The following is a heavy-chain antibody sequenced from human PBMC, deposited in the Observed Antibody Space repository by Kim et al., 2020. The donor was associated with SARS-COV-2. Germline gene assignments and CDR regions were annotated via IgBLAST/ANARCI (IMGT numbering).Heavy chain of an antibody. CDR1: GFIFSNYA. CDR2: ISGSGDST. D-gene: IGHD6-19*01. Sequence: GGSLRLSCAASGFIFSNYAVSWVRQAPGKGLEWVSAISGSGDSTYYADSVKGRFTISRDSSKDTLYLQMNGLRAEDTAVYYCAKDFYSSGPRYFEYWGQGTLVTVSS. CDR3: AKDFYSSGPRYFEY. J-gene: IGHJ4*02. V-gene: IGHV3-23*01.